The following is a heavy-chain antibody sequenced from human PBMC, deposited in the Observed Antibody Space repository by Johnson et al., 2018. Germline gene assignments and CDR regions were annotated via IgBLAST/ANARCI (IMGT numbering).Heavy chain of an antibody. CDR1: GFTFSSYD. CDR3: ARDGLRTVVYAFDI. J-gene: IGHJ3*02. V-gene: IGHV3-13*01. D-gene: IGHD4-23*01. Sequence: VQLGEAGGGLVQAGGSLRLSCAESGFTFSSYDMHWVRQATGKGLEWVAAIGTAGDTYDPGSVKGRVTITIENAKTSLYLQMNSLRAGDTPVYYCARDGLRTVVYAFDIWGQGTMVTVSS. CDR2: IGTAGDT.